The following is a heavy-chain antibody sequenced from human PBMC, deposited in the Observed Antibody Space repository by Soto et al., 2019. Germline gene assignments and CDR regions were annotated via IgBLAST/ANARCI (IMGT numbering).Heavy chain of an antibody. J-gene: IGHJ4*02. D-gene: IGHD3-22*01. CDR2: IYHSGST. V-gene: IGHV4-4*02. Sequence: QVQLQESGPGLVKPSGTLSLTCAVSGGSISSSNWWSWVRQPPGKGLEWIGEIYHSGSTNYNPSLKSRVTISVDKSKNQFSLKLSSVTAADTAVYYCARVALYYYDSSGYPGSVYYFDYWGQGTLVTVSS. CDR3: ARVALYYYDSSGYPGSVYYFDY. CDR1: GGSISSSNW.